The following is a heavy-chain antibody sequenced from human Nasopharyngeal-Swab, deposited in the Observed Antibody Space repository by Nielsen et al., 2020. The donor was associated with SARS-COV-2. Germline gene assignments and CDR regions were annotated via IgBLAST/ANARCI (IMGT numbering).Heavy chain of an antibody. CDR1: GFTFSSYA. D-gene: IGHD6-13*01. V-gene: IGHV3-23*01. Sequence: GGSLRLSCAASGFTFSSYAMSWVRQAPGKGLEWVSAISGSDGSTYYADSVKGRFTISRDNSKNTLYLQMDSLRAEDTAVYYCAKGGSSSWYSGFDYWGQGTLVTVSS. J-gene: IGHJ4*02. CDR2: ISGSDGST. CDR3: AKGGSSSWYSGFDY.